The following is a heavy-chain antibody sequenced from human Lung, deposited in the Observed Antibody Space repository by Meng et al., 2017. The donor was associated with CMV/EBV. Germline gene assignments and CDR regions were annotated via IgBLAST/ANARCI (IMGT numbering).Heavy chain of an antibody. V-gene: IGHV3-9*01. Sequence: GGSXRLSCAPSGFTFDDYAMHWVRQAPGEGLEWVSGISWNSANIAYADSVKGRFTISRDNANNSLFLQMNSLRAEDTAFYYCTRIALAFDYWGQGALVTVSS. J-gene: IGHJ4*02. CDR1: GFTFDDYA. CDR2: ISWNSANI. D-gene: IGHD6-19*01. CDR3: TRIALAFDY.